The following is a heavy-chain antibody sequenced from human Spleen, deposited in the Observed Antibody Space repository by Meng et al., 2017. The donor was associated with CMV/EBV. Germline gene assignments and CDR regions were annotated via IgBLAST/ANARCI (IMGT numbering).Heavy chain of an antibody. V-gene: IGHV1-8*03. Sequence: ASVQVSCQASGYTFTSYDINWVRQATGQGLEWMGWMNPNSGNTGYAQKFQGRVTITRNTSICKAYMERSSLRSEDTAVDYWARSPPPHWNYEAGWFDPWGQGTLVPVSS. CDR2: MNPNSGNT. CDR1: GYTFTSYD. D-gene: IGHD1-7*01. CDR3: ARSPPPHWNYEAGWFDP. J-gene: IGHJ5*02.